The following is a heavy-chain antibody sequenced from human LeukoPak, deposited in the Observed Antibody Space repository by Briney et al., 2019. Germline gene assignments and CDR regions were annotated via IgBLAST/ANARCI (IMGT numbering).Heavy chain of an antibody. D-gene: IGHD2-21*02. CDR2: IHYSGST. CDR1: GGSISNFY. J-gene: IGHJ5*02. V-gene: IGHV4-59*12. Sequence: SETLSLTCTVSGGSISNFYWSWIRQSPGKGPEWIGYIHYSGSTNYNPSLKSRVTISVDRSKNQFSLKLNSVTAADTAVYYCARGPYCGGDCYSGNNWFDPWGQGTLVTVSS. CDR3: ARGPYCGGDCYSGNNWFDP.